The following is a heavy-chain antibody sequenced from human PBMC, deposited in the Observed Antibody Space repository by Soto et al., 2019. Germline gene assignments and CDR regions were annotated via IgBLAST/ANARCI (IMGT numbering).Heavy chain of an antibody. J-gene: IGHJ4*02. D-gene: IGHD4-17*01. CDR2: GSYSGTT. Sequence: LSLTCTVSGVSVSSGSFYWAWIRQPPGKGLEWIGFGSYSGTTNYKPSLKSRVTISVDTSRSQISLKVSSLTAADTAVYYCARGATVTQFDYWGRGTLVTVSS. CDR3: ARGATVTQFDY. CDR1: GVSVSSGSFY. V-gene: IGHV4-61*01.